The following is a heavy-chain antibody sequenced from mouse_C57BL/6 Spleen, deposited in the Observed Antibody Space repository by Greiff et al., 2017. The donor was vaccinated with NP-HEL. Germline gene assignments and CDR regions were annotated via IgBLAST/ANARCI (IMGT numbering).Heavy chain of an antibody. V-gene: IGHV1-15*01. CDR3: TRSDGNLLFDY. D-gene: IGHD2-1*01. Sequence: QVQLQQSGAELVRPGASVTLSCKASGYTFTDYEMHWVKQTPVHGLEWIGAIDPETGGTAYNQKFKGKAILTADKSSSTAYIELRSLTSEDSAVYYCTRSDGNLLFDYWGQGTTLTVSS. CDR1: GYTFTDYE. CDR2: IDPETGGT. J-gene: IGHJ2*01.